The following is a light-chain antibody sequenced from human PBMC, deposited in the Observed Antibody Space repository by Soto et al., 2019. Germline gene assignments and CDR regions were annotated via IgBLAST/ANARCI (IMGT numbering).Light chain of an antibody. V-gene: IGKV3-15*01. CDR2: GAS. J-gene: IGKJ1*01. CDR1: QSVSSN. CDR3: QQYNNWPPWT. Sequence: EIVMTQSPATLSVSPGERATLSCRASQSVSSNLAWYQQKPGQAPRLLIYGASTRATGIPARFSGSGSGTEFSLTTSSLLSEDVAVYYCQQYNNWPPWTFGQGTKVEIK.